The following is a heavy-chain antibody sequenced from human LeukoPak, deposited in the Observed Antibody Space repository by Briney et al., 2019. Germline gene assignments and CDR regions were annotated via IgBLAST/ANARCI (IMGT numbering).Heavy chain of an antibody. D-gene: IGHD5-24*01. CDR2: INPNSGGT. J-gene: IGHJ4*02. Sequence: ASVKVSCKASGYTFTGYYMHWVRQAPGQGLEWMGWINPNSGGTNYAQKFQGRVTMTRDTSISTAYMELSRLISGDTAVYYCAPSGYTYFYFDYWGQGTLVTVSS. CDR3: APSGYTYFYFDY. V-gene: IGHV1-2*02. CDR1: GYTFTGYY.